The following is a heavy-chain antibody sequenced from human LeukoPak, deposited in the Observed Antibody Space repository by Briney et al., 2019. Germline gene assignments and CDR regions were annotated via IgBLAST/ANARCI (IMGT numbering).Heavy chain of an antibody. Sequence: SETLSLTCTVSGGSISGSSYYWGWIRQPPGKGLEWIGSIYYSGSTYYNPSLKSRVTISVDTSKNQFSLKLSSVTAADTAVYYCARQAELLWFGELPNYYYYMDVWGKGTTVTISS. D-gene: IGHD3-10*01. CDR1: GGSISGSSYY. J-gene: IGHJ6*03. CDR3: ARQAELLWFGELPNYYYYMDV. V-gene: IGHV4-39*01. CDR2: IYYSGST.